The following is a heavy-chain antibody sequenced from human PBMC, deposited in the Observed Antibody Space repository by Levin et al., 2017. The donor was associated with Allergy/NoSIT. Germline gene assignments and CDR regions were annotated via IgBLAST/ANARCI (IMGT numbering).Heavy chain of an antibody. CDR2: ISGSGGST. CDR3: AKDTPREGVIYDYVWAPLDY. V-gene: IGHV3-23*01. Sequence: PGGSLRLSCAASGFTFSSYAMSWVRQAPGKGLEWVSGISGSGGSTYYADSVKGRFTISRDNSKNTLYLQMNGLRGEDTAVYYCAKDTPREGVIYDYVWAPLDYWGQGILVTASS. J-gene: IGHJ4*02. CDR1: GFTFSSYA. D-gene: IGHD3-16*01.